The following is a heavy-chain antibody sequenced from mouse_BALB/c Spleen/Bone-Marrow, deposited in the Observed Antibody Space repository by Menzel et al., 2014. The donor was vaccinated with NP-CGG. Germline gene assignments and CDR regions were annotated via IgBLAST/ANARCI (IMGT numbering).Heavy chain of an antibody. CDR3: ATSLLRPAMDY. D-gene: IGHD1-2*01. CDR1: GSSLTTYV. Sequence: VQLQESGPGLVAPSQCLSITCTVSGSSLTTYVLHWVRPPPGKALEWLGVIWSDGCTTYNSALKSRLSISKDNSKSQVFLKMSSLQTDDTAMYYCATSLLRPAMDYWGQGTSVTVSS. CDR2: IWSDGCT. J-gene: IGHJ4*01. V-gene: IGHV2-6*02.